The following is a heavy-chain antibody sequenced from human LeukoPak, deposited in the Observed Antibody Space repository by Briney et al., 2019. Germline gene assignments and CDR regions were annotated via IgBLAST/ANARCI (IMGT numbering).Heavy chain of an antibody. CDR2: TNPNSGGT. CDR3: ARVHVLRFLEWSPRRWFDP. Sequence: ASVKVSCKASGYTFTGYYMHWVRQAPGQGLEWMGWTNPNSGGTNYAQKFQGRVTMTRDTSISTAYMELSRLRSDDTAVYYCARVHVLRFLEWSPRRWFDPWGQGTLVTVSS. D-gene: IGHD3-3*01. V-gene: IGHV1-2*02. CDR1: GYTFTGYY. J-gene: IGHJ5*02.